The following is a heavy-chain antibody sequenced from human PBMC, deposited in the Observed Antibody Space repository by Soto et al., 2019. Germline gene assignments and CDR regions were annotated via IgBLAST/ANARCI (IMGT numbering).Heavy chain of an antibody. D-gene: IGHD2-2*02. Sequence: SVPLCLTSSVSGGSSGNSGYYWSWVSQHPGKGLEWIGYIYYSGSTYYNSSLKSRVTISVDTSKNQFSLKLSSVTASDTAVYYCASFNDRSDPASILYWGQRTLVTVSS. CDR2: IYYSGST. V-gene: IGHV4-31*03. J-gene: IGHJ4*02. CDR1: GGSSGNSGYY. CDR3: ASFNDRSDPASILY.